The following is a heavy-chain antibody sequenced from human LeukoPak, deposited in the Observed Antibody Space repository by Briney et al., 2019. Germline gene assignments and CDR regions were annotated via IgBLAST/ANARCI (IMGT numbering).Heavy chain of an antibody. J-gene: IGHJ4*02. Sequence: ASVKVSCKASGGTFSSYAISWVRQAPGQGLEWMGGMIPIFGTANYAQKVQGRVTITTDESTSTAYMELSSLRAEDTAVYYCASFPYDSSGYYDFDYWGQGTLVTVSS. V-gene: IGHV1-69*05. CDR1: GGTFSSYA. CDR3: ASFPYDSSGYYDFDY. CDR2: MIPIFGTA. D-gene: IGHD3-22*01.